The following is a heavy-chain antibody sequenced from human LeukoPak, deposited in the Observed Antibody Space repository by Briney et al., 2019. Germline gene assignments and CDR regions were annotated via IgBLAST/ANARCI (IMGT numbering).Heavy chain of an antibody. CDR2: INPNSGGT. CDR3: ARAVAFRPFTMIVVVTRPNNWFDP. V-gene: IGHV1-2*02. D-gene: IGHD3-22*01. CDR1: GYTFTGYY. Sequence: GASVKVSCKASGYTFTGYYMHWVRQAPGQGLEWMGWINPNSGGTNYAQKFQGRVTMTRDTSISTAYMELSRLRSDDTAVYYCARAVAFRPFTMIVVVTRPNNWFDPWGQGTLVTVSS. J-gene: IGHJ5*02.